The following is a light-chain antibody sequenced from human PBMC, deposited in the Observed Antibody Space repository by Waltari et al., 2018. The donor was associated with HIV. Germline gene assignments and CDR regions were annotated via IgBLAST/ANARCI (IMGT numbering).Light chain of an antibody. J-gene: IGLJ2*01. Sequence: SYELTQPPSVSVSPGQTARITCSGDALPKQYAYWYQQKPGQAPVLVIYKDSERPSGTPERFSGSSSGTTVTLTISGVQAEDEADYYCQSADSSYTYPGVLFGGGTKLTVL. CDR2: KDS. V-gene: IGLV3-25*03. CDR1: ALPKQY. CDR3: QSADSSYTYPGVL.